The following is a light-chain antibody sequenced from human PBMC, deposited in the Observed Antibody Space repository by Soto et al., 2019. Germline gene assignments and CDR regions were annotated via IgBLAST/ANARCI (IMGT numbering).Light chain of an antibody. J-gene: IGKJ2*01. CDR2: AAT. Sequence: EIVMTQSPATLSVSPGDRATLSCRASQSVNNKLAWYQQKPGQAPRILIYAATTRATGIPARFSGSGSETAFTLTISSLQSEDFAVYYCQQYANWPPYTFGHGTKLEIK. V-gene: IGKV3-15*01. CDR3: QQYANWPPYT. CDR1: QSVNNK.